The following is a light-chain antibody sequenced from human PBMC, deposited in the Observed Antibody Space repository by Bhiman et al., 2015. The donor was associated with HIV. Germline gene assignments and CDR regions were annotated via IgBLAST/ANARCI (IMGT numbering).Light chain of an antibody. V-gene: IGLV3-1*01. CDR3: QAWDSSTPVV. Sequence: SYELTQPPSVSVSPGQTASISCSGHKLGDKYACWYQHKPGQSPVLVIYQDDKRPSGIPERFSGSNSGNTATLTISGTQGMDEADYYCQAWDSSTPVVFGGGTKLTVL. CDR2: QDD. CDR1: KLGDKY. J-gene: IGLJ2*01.